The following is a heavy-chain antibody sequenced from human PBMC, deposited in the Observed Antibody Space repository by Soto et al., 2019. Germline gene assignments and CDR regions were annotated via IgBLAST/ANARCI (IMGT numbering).Heavy chain of an antibody. D-gene: IGHD6-19*01. CDR2: ISYDGSNK. CDR1: GFTFSSYG. CDR3: ACGYSSGWPPGYFQH. Sequence: GGSLRLSCAASGFTFSSYGMHWVRQAPGKGLEWVAVISYDGSNKYYADSVKGRFTISRDNSKNTLYLQMNSLRAEDTAVYYCACGYSSGWPPGYFQHWGQGTLVTVSS. J-gene: IGHJ1*01. V-gene: IGHV3-30*03.